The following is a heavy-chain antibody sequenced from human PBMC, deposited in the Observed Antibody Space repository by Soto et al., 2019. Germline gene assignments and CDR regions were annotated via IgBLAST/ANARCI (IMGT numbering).Heavy chain of an antibody. V-gene: IGHV3-30-3*01. D-gene: IGHD1-26*01. Sequence: PGGSLRLSCAASGFILSSYTMHWVRQAPGKGLEWVGVITYDGSNQYYADSVKGRFTISRDNSRNMLFLQMNSLRPDDTAVYYCARAPSGSYPEFDYWGQGTLVTV. J-gene: IGHJ4*02. CDR1: GFILSSYT. CDR3: ARAPSGSYPEFDY. CDR2: ITYDGSNQ.